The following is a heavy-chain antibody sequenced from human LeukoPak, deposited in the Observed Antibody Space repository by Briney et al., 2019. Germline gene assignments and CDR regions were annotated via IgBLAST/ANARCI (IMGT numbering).Heavy chain of an antibody. CDR2: IYHSGST. Sequence: SETLSLTCTVSGGSISSGSYYWSWIRQPPGKGLEWIGSIYHSGSTYYNPSLKSRVTISVDTSKNQFSLKLSSVTAADTAVYYCARTGSTVTTWWVGFWFDPWGQGTLVTVSS. CDR3: ARTGSTVTTWWVGFWFDP. D-gene: IGHD4-17*01. CDR1: GGSISSGSYY. V-gene: IGHV4-39*07. J-gene: IGHJ5*02.